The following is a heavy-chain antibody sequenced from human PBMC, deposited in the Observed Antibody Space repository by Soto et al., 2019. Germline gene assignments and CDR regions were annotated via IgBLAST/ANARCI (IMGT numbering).Heavy chain of an antibody. J-gene: IGHJ6*02. CDR2: ISYDGSNK. CDR3: AKDRAADYYYYGMDV. Sequence: QVQLVESGGGVVQPGRSLRLSCAASGFTFSSYGMHWVRQAPGKGLEWVAVISYDGSNKYYADSVKGRFTIPRDNSKNTLYLQMNSLRAEDTAVYYCAKDRAADYYYYGMDVWGQGTTVTVSS. CDR1: GFTFSSYG. D-gene: IGHD6-13*01. V-gene: IGHV3-30*18.